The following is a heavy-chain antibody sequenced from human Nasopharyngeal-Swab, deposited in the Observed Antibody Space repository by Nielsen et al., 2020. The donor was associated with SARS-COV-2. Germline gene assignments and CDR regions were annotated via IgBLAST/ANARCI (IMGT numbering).Heavy chain of an antibody. Sequence: ASVKVSCKASGYTFTSYGISWVRQAPGQGLEWMGWISAYNGNTTYAQKLQGRVTMTTDTSTSTAYMELRSLRSDDTAVYYCARGPISGYSGYRKYDYWGQGTLVTVSS. V-gene: IGHV1-18*01. J-gene: IGHJ4*02. D-gene: IGHD5-12*01. CDR1: GYTFTSYG. CDR3: ARGPISGYSGYRKYDY. CDR2: ISAYNGNT.